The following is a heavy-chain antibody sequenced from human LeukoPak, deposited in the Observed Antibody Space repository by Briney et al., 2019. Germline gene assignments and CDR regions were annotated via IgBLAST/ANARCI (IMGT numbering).Heavy chain of an antibody. CDR2: INPNSGGT. CDR3: ARERREFFDY. J-gene: IGHJ4*02. D-gene: IGHD3-10*01. V-gene: IGHV1-2*02. Sequence: RASVTVSCEASGYTFTDYYVHWVRQAPGQGLEWMGWINPNSGGTKYAQNSQGRVTMTRDTSISTAYMELSRLRSDDTAVYYCARERREFFDYWGQGTLVTVSS. CDR1: GYTFTDYY.